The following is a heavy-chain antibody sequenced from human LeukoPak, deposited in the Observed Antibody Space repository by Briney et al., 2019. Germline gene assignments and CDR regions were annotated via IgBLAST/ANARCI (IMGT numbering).Heavy chain of an antibody. D-gene: IGHD5-18*01. J-gene: IGHJ4*02. V-gene: IGHV3-53*04. CDR1: GFTVSSNY. CDR3: ARDSHGDTAMAFTS. Sequence: GGSLRLSCAASGFTVSSNYMSWVRQAPGKGLEWVSVIYSGGSTYYADSVKGRFTISGHNSKNTLYLQMNSLRAEDTAVYYCARDSHGDTAMAFTSWGQGTLVTVSS. CDR2: IYSGGST.